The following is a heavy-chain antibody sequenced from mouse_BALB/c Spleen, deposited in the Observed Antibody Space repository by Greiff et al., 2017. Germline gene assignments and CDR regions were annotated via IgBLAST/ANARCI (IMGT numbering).Heavy chain of an antibody. V-gene: IGHV5-6*02. Sequence: DVMLVESGGDLVKPGGSLKLSCAASGFTFSSYGMSWVRQTPDKRLEWVATISSGGSYTYYPDSVKGRFTISRDNAKNTLYLQMSSLKSEDTAMYYCARHYYGSRGAMDYWGQGTSVTVSS. CDR1: GFTFSSYG. J-gene: IGHJ4*01. CDR2: ISSGGSYT. CDR3: ARHYYGSRGAMDY. D-gene: IGHD1-1*01.